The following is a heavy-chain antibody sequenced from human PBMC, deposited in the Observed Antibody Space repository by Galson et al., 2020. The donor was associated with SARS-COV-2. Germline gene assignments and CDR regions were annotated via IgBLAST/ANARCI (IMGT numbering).Heavy chain of an antibody. CDR3: ARDTVEGDDFWSGMGWFDP. Sequence: TGVSLRLSCAASGFTFSSYDMHWVRQAPGKGLEWVAVISYDGSNKYYADSVKGRFTISRDNSKNTLYLQMNSLRAEDTAVYYCARDTVEGDDFWSGMGWFDPWGQGTLVTVSS. J-gene: IGHJ5*02. V-gene: IGHV3-30*04. CDR2: ISYDGSNK. CDR1: GFTFSSYD. D-gene: IGHD3-3*01.